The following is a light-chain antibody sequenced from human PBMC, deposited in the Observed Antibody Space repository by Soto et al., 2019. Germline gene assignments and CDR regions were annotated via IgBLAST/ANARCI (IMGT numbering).Light chain of an antibody. CDR3: QTWGTEIHVE. CDR2: LNSDGSH. J-gene: IGLJ2*01. V-gene: IGLV4-69*02. CDR1: SGHSRNV. Sequence: QSVLTQSPSASASLGASVKLTCILSSGHSRNVIAWHQQQPEKGPRYLMKLNSDGSHSKGDGIPDRVSGSSSGAERYLIISRLQYEDEADYYCQTWGTEIHVEFGGGTKLTVL.